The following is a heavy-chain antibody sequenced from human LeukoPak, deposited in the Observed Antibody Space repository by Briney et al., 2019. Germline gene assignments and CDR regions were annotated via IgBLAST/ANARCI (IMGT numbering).Heavy chain of an antibody. CDR1: GYSISSGYY. Sequence: PSETLSLICAVSGYSISSGYYLGGFRQPPGKGLEWIGCMYHSGSTYYNPSLKSRVTISVDTSKNQFSLKLSSVTAADPAVYYCARQGGSSSPYYYYHMDVWGKGTTVTVSS. J-gene: IGHJ6*03. CDR2: MYHSGST. CDR3: ARQGGSSSPYYYYHMDV. V-gene: IGHV4-38-2*01. D-gene: IGHD6-13*01.